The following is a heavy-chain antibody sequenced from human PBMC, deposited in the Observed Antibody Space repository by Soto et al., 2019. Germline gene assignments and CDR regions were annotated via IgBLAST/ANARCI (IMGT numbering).Heavy chain of an antibody. CDR1: SDSISSYY. D-gene: IGHD6-13*01. CDR3: ARGTSWQLPFDY. V-gene: IGHV4-59*01. Sequence: SETLSLTCAVSSDSISSYYWSWIRQPPGKRLEWIGYISYSGSTDYNPSLKSRVTISGDTSKNQFSLKVSSVTAADTAVYYCARGTSWQLPFDYWGQGTLVTVS. CDR2: ISYSGST. J-gene: IGHJ4*02.